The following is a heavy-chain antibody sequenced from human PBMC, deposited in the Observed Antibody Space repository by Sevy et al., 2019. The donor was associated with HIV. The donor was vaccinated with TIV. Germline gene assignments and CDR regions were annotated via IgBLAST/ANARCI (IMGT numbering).Heavy chain of an antibody. J-gene: IGHJ3*02. D-gene: IGHD3-22*01. Sequence: GGSLRLSCAASGFTFSSYVMHWVRQAPGKGLEWVAVIWYDGSNKYYADSVKGRFTISRDNSKNTLYLQMNSLRAEDTAVYYCARDRGLIVGSAIDAFDIWGQGAMVTVSS. CDR2: IWYDGSNK. CDR1: GFTFSSYV. V-gene: IGHV3-33*01. CDR3: ARDRGLIVGSAIDAFDI.